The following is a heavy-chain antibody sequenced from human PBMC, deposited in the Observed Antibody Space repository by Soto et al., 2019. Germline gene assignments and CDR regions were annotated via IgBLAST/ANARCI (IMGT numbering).Heavy chain of an antibody. Sequence: ASVKVSCKASGYTFTGYYMHWVRQAPGQGLEWMGWINPNSGGTNYAQKFQGRVTMTRDTSISTAYMELSRLRSDDTAVYYCARLKTTGIAAAGSHGMDVWGQGTTVTVSS. V-gene: IGHV1-2*02. D-gene: IGHD6-13*01. CDR3: ARLKTTGIAAAGSHGMDV. CDR2: INPNSGGT. CDR1: GYTFTGYY. J-gene: IGHJ6*02.